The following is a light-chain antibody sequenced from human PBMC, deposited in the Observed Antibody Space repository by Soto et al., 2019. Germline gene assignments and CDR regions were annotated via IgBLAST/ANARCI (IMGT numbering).Light chain of an antibody. CDR3: QHYSDWRWT. CDR1: QSISSK. V-gene: IGKV3-15*01. J-gene: IGKJ1*01. Sequence: EIVMTQSPATLSVSPGEGATLSCRASQSISSKLAWYQQKPGQAPRLLIYAASTRATGVPASFSGSGSGTEFTLAISSRQSEDLAVYYCQHYSDWRWTFGQGTKVEIK. CDR2: AAS.